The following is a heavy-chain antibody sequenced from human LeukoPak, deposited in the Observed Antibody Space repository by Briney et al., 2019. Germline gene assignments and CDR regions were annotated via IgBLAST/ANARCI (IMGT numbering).Heavy chain of an antibody. Sequence: QTGGSLRLSCAASGFTFSSYAMSWVRQAPGKGLEWVSAISGSGGSTYYADSVKGRFTISRDNSKNTLYLQMNSLRAEDTAVYYCAKDLPDSSGYPLSLFDYWGQGTLVTVSS. D-gene: IGHD3-22*01. J-gene: IGHJ4*02. V-gene: IGHV3-23*01. CDR2: ISGSGGST. CDR3: AKDLPDSSGYPLSLFDY. CDR1: GFTFSSYA.